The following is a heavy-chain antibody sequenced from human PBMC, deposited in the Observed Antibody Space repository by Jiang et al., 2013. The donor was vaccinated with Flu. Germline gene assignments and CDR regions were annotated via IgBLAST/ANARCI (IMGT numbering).Heavy chain of an antibody. V-gene: IGHV4-59*01. J-gene: IGHJ5*02. Sequence: PGLVKPSETLSLTCTVSGGSISSYYWSWIRQPPGKGLEWIGYIYYSGSTNYNPSLKSRVTISVDTSKNQFSLKLSSVTAADTAVYYCARDLSVAGTRFDPWGQGTLVTVSS. CDR1: GGSISSYY. CDR3: ARDLSVAGTRFDP. CDR2: IYYSGST. D-gene: IGHD6-19*01.